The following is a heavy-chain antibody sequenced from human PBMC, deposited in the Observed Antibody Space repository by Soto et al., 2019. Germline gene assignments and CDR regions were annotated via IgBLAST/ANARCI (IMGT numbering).Heavy chain of an antibody. CDR1: GFTFSSYA. V-gene: IGHV3-30-3*01. CDR2: ISYDGSNK. J-gene: IGHJ4*02. CDR3: ASPPQGRQFDY. Sequence: QVQLVESGGGVVQPGRSLRLSCAASGFTFSSYAMHWVRQAPGKGLEWVAVISYDGSNKYYADSVKGRVTISRDNSKNTRYLQMNSLRAEDTAVYYCASPPQGRQFDYWGQGTLVTVSS.